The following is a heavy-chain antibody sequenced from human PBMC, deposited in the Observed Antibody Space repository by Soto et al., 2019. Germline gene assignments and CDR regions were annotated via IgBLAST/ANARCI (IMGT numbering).Heavy chain of an antibody. Sequence: PSETLSLTCTVSGVSVSGGSYYWIWIRHPPGKGLEWIGYIYYSGSTNYNPSLKSRVTISVDTSKNQFSLKLSSVTAADTAVYYCARGGYYDSSRGSWFDPWGQGTLVTVSS. CDR3: ARGGYYDSSRGSWFDP. D-gene: IGHD3-22*01. CDR2: IYYSGST. V-gene: IGHV4-61*01. CDR1: GVSVSGGSYY. J-gene: IGHJ5*02.